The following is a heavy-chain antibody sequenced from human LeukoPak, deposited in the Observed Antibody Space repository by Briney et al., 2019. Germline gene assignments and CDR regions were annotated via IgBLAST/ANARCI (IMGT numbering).Heavy chain of an antibody. CDR2: IYYSGST. V-gene: IGHV4-59*01. CDR3: ARDQGLYYDFWSGSPAGFDP. D-gene: IGHD3-3*01. CDR1: GGSISSYY. J-gene: IGHJ5*02. Sequence: PSETLSLTCTVSGGSISSYYWSWIRQPPGKGLEWIGYIYYSGSTNYNPSLKSRVTISVDTSKNQFSLKLSSVTAADTAVYYCARDQGLYYDFWSGSPAGFDPWGQGTLVTVSS.